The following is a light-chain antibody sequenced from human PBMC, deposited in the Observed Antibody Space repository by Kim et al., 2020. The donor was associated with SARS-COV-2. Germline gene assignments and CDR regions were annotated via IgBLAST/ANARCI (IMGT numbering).Light chain of an antibody. CDR3: QGTYSSPLA. CDR2: AAS. J-gene: IGKJ4*01. CDR1: QSIRRD. Sequence: DIQMTQSPSSLSASVGDRVTITCRASQSIRRDLNWYQQKIGKAPKLLIYAASSLRSGVPLRFSGSGSGTDFTLTISSLQPEDFATYYFQGTYSSPLAFGGRTNVDIK. V-gene: IGKV1-39*01.